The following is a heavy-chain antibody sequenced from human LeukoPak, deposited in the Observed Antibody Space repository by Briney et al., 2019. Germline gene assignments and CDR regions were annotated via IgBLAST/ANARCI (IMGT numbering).Heavy chain of an antibody. Sequence: PGGSLRLSCAASGFTFSSYSMNWVRQAPGRGLEWVSTLSGSGGSTYYADAVKGRFTISRDNSKNTLYLQMTSLRAEDTAVYYCAKSRTVVIPLDYWGQGSLVTVSS. D-gene: IGHD4-23*01. CDR1: GFTFSSYS. J-gene: IGHJ4*02. V-gene: IGHV3-23*01. CDR2: LSGSGGST. CDR3: AKSRTVVIPLDY.